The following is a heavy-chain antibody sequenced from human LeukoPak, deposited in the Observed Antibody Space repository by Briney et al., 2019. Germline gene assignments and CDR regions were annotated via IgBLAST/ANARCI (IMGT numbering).Heavy chain of an antibody. CDR1: GYTFTSYY. CDR2: INPSGGST. CDR3: ARDRHIVVVIATEDAFDI. Sequence: GASVKVSCKASGYTFTSYYMHWVRQAPGQGLEWMGIINPSGGSTSYAQKFQGRVTMTRDTSTSTVYMELSSRRSEDTAVYYCARDRHIVVVIATEDAFDIWGQGTMVTVSS. V-gene: IGHV1-46*03. J-gene: IGHJ3*02. D-gene: IGHD2-21*01.